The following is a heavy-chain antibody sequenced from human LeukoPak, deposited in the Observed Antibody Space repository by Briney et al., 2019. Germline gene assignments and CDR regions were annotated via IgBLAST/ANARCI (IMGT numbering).Heavy chain of an antibody. Sequence: PSETLSLTCSVSGYSISSGCYWGWIRPPPGKGLEWIGSIDHSGSTYYNPSLKSRVTISVVTSKNQFSLKLRSVTAADTAVYYCARDSALAQAVMFDYWGQGTLVTVSS. V-gene: IGHV4-38-2*02. D-gene: IGHD6-19*01. CDR2: IDHSGST. J-gene: IGHJ4*02. CDR1: GYSISSGCY. CDR3: ARDSALAQAVMFDY.